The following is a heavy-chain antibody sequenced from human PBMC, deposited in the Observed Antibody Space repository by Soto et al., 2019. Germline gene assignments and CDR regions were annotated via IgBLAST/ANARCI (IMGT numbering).Heavy chain of an antibody. CDR3: ARARTTVTPLEVYYYGMDV. D-gene: IGHD4-17*01. CDR1: GFTFSSYD. J-gene: IGHJ6*02. CDR2: IGTAGDT. V-gene: IGHV3-13*01. Sequence: GGSLRLSCAASGFTFSSYDMHWVRQATGKGLEWVSAIGTAGDTYYPGSVKGRFTISRENAKNSLYLQMNSLRAEDTAVYYCARARTTVTPLEVYYYGMDVWGQGTTVTVSS.